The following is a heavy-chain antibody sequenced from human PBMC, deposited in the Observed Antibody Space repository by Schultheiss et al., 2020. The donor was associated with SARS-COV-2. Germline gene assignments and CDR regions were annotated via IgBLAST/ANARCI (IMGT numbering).Heavy chain of an antibody. D-gene: IGHD2-2*01. V-gene: IGHV4-34*01. CDR2: INHSGGT. Sequence: SQTLSLTCAVYGGSFSGYYWSWIRQPPGKGLEWIGEINHSGGTNYNPSLESRVSISVDTSKNQFSLNLRSVTAADTAIYYCARSRDCSTSTCRPPGGVQDYWGQGTRGTVSS. CDR1: GGSFSGYY. J-gene: IGHJ4*02. CDR3: ARSRDCSTSTCRPPGGVQDY.